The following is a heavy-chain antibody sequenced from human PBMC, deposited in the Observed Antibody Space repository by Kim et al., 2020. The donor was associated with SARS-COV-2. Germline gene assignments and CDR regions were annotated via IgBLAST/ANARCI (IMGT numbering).Heavy chain of an antibody. V-gene: IGHV3-33*01. CDR1: GFTFSSYG. D-gene: IGHD2-21*02. J-gene: IGHJ4*02. CDR2: IWYDGSNK. Sequence: GGSLRLSCAASGFTFSSYGMHWVRQAPGKGLEWVAVIWYDGSNKYYADSVKGRFTISRDNSKNTLYLQMNSLRAEDTAVYYCARGRNLAVVTLPCYWGQGTLLTLSS. CDR3: ARGRNLAVVTLPCY.